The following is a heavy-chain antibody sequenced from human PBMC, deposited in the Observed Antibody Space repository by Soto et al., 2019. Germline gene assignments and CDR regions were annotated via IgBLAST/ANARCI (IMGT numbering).Heavy chain of an antibody. CDR2: IIPLFGTP. Sequence: QVQLVQSGAELKTPGSSVKVSCKTSGGTFDNSGFNWVRQAPGQGLEWMGRIIPLFGTPKYAQRFQGRVTITADASTATAFMELSNLRSEDTAVYFCATDCGSGWDEGLGNWGQGTLVSVSS. CDR3: ATDCGSGWDEGLGN. J-gene: IGHJ4*02. CDR1: GGTFDNSG. V-gene: IGHV1-69*18. D-gene: IGHD6-19*01.